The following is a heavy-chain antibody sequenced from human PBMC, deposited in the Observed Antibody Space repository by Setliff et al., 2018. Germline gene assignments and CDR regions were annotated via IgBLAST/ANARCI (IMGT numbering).Heavy chain of an antibody. Sequence: CTVSGDSISSSSYYWGWIRQPPGKGLEWIGCIYYSGSTYYNPSLKSRVTISVDTSKNQFSLKLTSVTAADTAVYYCATPGRRFGESIDYWGQGTLVTVSS. CDR3: ATPGRRFGESIDY. CDR2: IYYSGST. D-gene: IGHD3-10*01. V-gene: IGHV4-39*01. CDR1: GDSISSSSYY. J-gene: IGHJ4*02.